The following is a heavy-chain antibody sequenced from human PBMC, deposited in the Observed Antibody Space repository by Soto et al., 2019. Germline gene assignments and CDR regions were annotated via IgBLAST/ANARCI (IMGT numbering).Heavy chain of an antibody. Sequence: QVQLQESGPGLVKPSQTLSLTCTVSGGSISSGGYYWSWIRQHPGKGLEWIGYIYYSGSTYYNPSLKRRVTISVDTSKNQFSLKLSSVTAADTAVYYCARSPYSSSSPYYYYYGMDVWGQGTTVTVSS. J-gene: IGHJ6*02. CDR1: GGSISSGGYY. D-gene: IGHD6-6*01. CDR3: ARSPYSSSSPYYYYYGMDV. CDR2: IYYSGST. V-gene: IGHV4-31*03.